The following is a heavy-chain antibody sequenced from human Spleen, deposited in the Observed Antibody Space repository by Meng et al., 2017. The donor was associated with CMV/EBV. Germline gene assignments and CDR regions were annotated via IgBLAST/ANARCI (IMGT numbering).Heavy chain of an antibody. CDR3: ARERDYQVGYRSYGMDV. CDR2: TSYDGTYT. J-gene: IGHJ6*02. CDR1: GFTFRTYA. D-gene: IGHD5-24*01. V-gene: IGHV3-30-3*01. Sequence: GESLKISCAASGFTFRTYAMHWVRQAPGKGLDWVAVTSYDGTYTYYADSVKGRFTISRDNSQNTLYLQMNGLRTEDTAVYYCARERDYQVGYRSYGMDVWGQGTTVTVSS.